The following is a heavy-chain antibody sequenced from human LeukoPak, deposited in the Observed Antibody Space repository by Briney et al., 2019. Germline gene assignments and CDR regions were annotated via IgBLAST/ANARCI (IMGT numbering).Heavy chain of an antibody. V-gene: IGHV1-2*02. D-gene: IGHD3-22*01. CDR1: GYTFTGYY. CDR2: INPNSGGT. J-gene: IGHJ4*02. CDR3: AREVGYYDSSGYYGY. Sequence: ASVKVSCKASGYTFTGYYIHWVRQAPGQGLEWMGWINPNSGGTNYAQKFQGRVTMTRDTSISTAYMELSRLRSDDTAVYYCAREVGYYDSSGYYGYWGQGTLVTVSS.